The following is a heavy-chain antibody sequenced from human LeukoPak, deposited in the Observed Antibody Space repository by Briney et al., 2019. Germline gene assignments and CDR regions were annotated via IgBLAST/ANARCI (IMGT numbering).Heavy chain of an antibody. CDR2: SYYSGST. D-gene: IGHD2-2*01. V-gene: IGHV4-39*01. J-gene: IGHJ4*02. CDR1: GGSISSSSYY. Sequence: SETLSLTCTVSGGSISSSSYYWGWLRQPPGKGREWLGSSYYSGSTYYNPSLKSRVTISVDTSKNQFSLKLSSVTAADTAVYYCARQDIVVVPAAIGFDYWGQGTLVTVSS. CDR3: ARQDIVVVPAAIGFDY.